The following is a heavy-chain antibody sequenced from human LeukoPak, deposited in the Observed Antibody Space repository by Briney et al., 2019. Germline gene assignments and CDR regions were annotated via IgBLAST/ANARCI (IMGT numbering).Heavy chain of an antibody. V-gene: IGHV4-59*01. CDR1: GASISSYF. CDR3: ARGRQFSTY. D-gene: IGHD5-24*01. CDR2: ISDSGST. Sequence: SETVSLTCTVSGASISSYFWNWIRQPPGRGLEWIGYISDSGSTNYNPSLKSRVTISVDTSKNFFSLKLRSVTAADTAVYYCARGRQFSTYWGQGTLVNDSS. J-gene: IGHJ4*02.